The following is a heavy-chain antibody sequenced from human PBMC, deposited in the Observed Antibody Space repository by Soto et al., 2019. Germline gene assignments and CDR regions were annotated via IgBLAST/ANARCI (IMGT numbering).Heavy chain of an antibody. Sequence: GGSLRLSCAASGFTFSSYAMSWVRQAPGKGLEWVSAISGSGGSAYYADSVKGRFTISRDNSKNTLYLQMNSLRAEDTAVYYCAKVLRGYSYGYGRGPRGSFDYWGQGTLVTVSS. CDR3: AKVLRGYSYGYGRGPRGSFDY. CDR1: GFTFSSYA. J-gene: IGHJ4*02. CDR2: ISGSGGSA. D-gene: IGHD5-18*01. V-gene: IGHV3-23*01.